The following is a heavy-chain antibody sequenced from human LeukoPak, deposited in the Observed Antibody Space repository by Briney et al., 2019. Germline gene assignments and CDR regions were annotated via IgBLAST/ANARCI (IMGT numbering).Heavy chain of an antibody. CDR2: IYYSGST. V-gene: IGHV4-39*07. D-gene: IGHD1-26*01. J-gene: IGHJ5*02. Sequence: SETLSLTCTVSGGSISSSSYYWGWIRQPPGKGLEWIGSIYYSGSTYYNPSLKSRVTISVDTSENQFSLKLSSVTAADTAVYYCARLVGNNWFDPWGQGTLVTVSS. CDR3: ARLVGNNWFDP. CDR1: GGSISSSSYY.